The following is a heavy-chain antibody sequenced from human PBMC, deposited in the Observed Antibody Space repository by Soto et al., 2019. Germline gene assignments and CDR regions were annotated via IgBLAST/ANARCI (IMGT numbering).Heavy chain of an antibody. Sequence: QLQLQESGSGLVKPSQTLSLTCAVSGGSISSGGYSWSWIRQPPGKGLEWIGYIYHSGSTYYNPYLKSRVTISVDRSKNQFSMKLSSVTAAATAVYYCARETQADFAFDSWGQGTLVTVSS. CDR1: GGSISSGGYS. V-gene: IGHV4-30-2*01. CDR2: IYHSGST. CDR3: ARETQADFAFDS. J-gene: IGHJ4*02. D-gene: IGHD2-15*01.